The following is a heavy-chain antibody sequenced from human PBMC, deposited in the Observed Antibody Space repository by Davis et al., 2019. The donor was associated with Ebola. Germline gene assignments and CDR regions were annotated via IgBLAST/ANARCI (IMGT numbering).Heavy chain of an antibody. Sequence: GESLKISCAASGFTFSDYYMSWIRQAPGKGLEWVSYISSSGTTIYYTDSVKGRFTISRDNAKNSLYLQMNSLRAEDTAVYYCARGESWSGYSYWGQGTLVTVSS. J-gene: IGHJ4*02. V-gene: IGHV3-11*01. CDR1: GFTFSDYY. CDR3: ARGESWSGYSY. D-gene: IGHD3-3*01. CDR2: ISSSGTTI.